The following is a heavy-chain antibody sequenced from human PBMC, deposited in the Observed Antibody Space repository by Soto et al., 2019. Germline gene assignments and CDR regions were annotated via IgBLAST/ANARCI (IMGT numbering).Heavy chain of an antibody. J-gene: IGHJ1*01. D-gene: IGHD6-6*01. CDR3: ARDAGEVQRGGASRYFQH. V-gene: IGHV3-21*01. CDR1: GFTFSSYS. Sequence: VQLVESGGGVVQPGRSLRLSCAASGFTFSSYSMNWVRQAPGKGLEWVSSISSSSSYIYYADSVKGRFTISRDNAKNSLYLQMNSLRAEDTAVYYCARDAGEVQRGGASRYFQHWGQGTLVTVSS. CDR2: ISSSSSYI.